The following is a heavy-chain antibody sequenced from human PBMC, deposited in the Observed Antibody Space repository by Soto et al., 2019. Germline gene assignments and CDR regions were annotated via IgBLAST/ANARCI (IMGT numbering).Heavy chain of an antibody. CDR1: GFTFSSYA. J-gene: IGHJ6*02. CDR2: ISGSGGST. V-gene: IGHV3-23*01. CDR3: AKGYPDYYYYYGMDV. D-gene: IGHD3-16*02. Sequence: VGSLRLSCAASGFTFSSYAMSWVRQAPGKGLEWVSAISGSGGSTYYADSVKGRFTISRDNSKNTLYLQMNSLRAEDTAVYYCAKGYPDYYYYYGMDVWGQGTTVTVSS.